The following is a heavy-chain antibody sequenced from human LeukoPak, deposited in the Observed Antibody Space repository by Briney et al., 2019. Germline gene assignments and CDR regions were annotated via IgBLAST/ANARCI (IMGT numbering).Heavy chain of an antibody. V-gene: IGHV4-59*01. CDR1: GGSISSYY. J-gene: IGHJ3*02. CDR3: ARDVRVAARRGAFDI. Sequence: PSETLSLTCTVSGGSISSYYWSWIRQPPGKGLEWIGYIYYSGSTNYNPSLKSRVTISVDTSKNQFSLKLSSVTAADTAVYYCARDVRVAARRGAFDIWGQGTMVTVSS. D-gene: IGHD6-6*01. CDR2: IYYSGST.